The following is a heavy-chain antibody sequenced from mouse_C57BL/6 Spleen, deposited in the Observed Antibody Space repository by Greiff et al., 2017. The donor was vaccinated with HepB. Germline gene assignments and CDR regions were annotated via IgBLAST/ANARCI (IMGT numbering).Heavy chain of an antibody. CDR1: GYTFTSYW. Sequence: QVQLQQPGAELVRPGSSVKLSCKASGYTFTSYWMDWVKQRPGQGLEWIGNIYPSDSETHYNQKFKDKATLTVDKSSSTAYMQLSSLTSEDSAVYCCARGGYDGYFDYWGQGTTLTVSS. D-gene: IGHD2-3*01. J-gene: IGHJ2*01. CDR2: IYPSDSET. CDR3: ARGGYDGYFDY. V-gene: IGHV1-61*01.